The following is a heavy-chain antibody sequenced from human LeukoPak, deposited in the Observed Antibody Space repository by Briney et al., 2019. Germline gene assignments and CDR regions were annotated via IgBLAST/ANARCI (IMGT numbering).Heavy chain of an antibody. CDR2: INGTAINT. CDR3: LTRSLVTVSGNYYMDV. J-gene: IGHJ6*03. V-gene: IGHV3-23*01. D-gene: IGHD1-26*01. CDR1: GFTIMNSA. Sequence: GGSLRLSCAASGFTIMNSAMNWVRQAPGKGLEGGSAINGTAINTDYADSVKGRFTISRDYSKNTLYLQMNSLRAEDTAVYYCLTRSLVTVSGNYYMDVWGKGTTVSVSS.